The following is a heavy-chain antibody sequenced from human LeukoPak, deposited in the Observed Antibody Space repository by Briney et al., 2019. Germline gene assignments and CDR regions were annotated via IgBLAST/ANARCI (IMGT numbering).Heavy chain of an antibody. J-gene: IGHJ4*02. CDR2: INPNTGGT. V-gene: IGHV1-2*06. D-gene: IGHD3-22*01. Sequence: ASVKVSCKASGYTFTAYYIHWVRQAPGQGLEWMGRINPNTGGTNYAQKFQGRVTMTRDTSISTAYMELSSLRSEDTAVYYCARGGLTRWYYYDSSGYIHYWGQGTLVTVSS. CDR1: GYTFTAYY. CDR3: ARGGLTRWYYYDSSGYIHY.